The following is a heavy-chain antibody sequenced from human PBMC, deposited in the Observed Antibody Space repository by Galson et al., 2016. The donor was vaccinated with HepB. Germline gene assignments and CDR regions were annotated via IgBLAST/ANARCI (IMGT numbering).Heavy chain of an antibody. CDR3: TRGGFNHAMDV. V-gene: IGHV3-74*01. Sequence: SLRLSCAASGSNFGLYWMHWVRQAPGKGPVWVSRIDLDGSGTNYAEYVKGRFTVSRDNAKNTVYLQMNSLRADDTVLYYCTRGGFNHAMDVWGHGTTVIVSS. D-gene: IGHD2-15*01. CDR1: GSNFGLYW. J-gene: IGHJ6*02. CDR2: IDLDGSGT.